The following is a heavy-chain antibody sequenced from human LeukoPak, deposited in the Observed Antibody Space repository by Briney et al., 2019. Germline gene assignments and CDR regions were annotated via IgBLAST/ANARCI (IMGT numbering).Heavy chain of an antibody. V-gene: IGHV3-53*04. D-gene: IGHD5-18*01. CDR3: ARSFLQLWDGFYFDS. CDR2: IYSGGST. J-gene: IGHJ4*02. Sequence: PGGSLRLSCSASGFTVSSNYMSWVRQAPGKGLEWVSVIYSGGSTYYADSVKGRFTISRHNSKNTLYLQMNSLRAEDTAVYYCARSFLQLWDGFYFDSWGQGTLVTVSS. CDR1: GFTVSSNY.